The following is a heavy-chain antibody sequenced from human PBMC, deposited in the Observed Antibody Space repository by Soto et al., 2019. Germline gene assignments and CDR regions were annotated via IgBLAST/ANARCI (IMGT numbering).Heavy chain of an antibody. J-gene: IGHJ3*02. Sequence: ASVKVSCKASGYTFTSYDINWVRQATGQGLEWMGWMNPNSGNTGYAQKFQGRVTMTRNTSISTAYMELSSLRSEDTAVYYCATPPLGLSLYVGLSQESFDIWGQGTMVTVSS. CDR3: ATPPLGLSLYVGLSQESFDI. V-gene: IGHV1-8*01. CDR1: GYTFTSYD. CDR2: MNPNSGNT. D-gene: IGHD3-16*02.